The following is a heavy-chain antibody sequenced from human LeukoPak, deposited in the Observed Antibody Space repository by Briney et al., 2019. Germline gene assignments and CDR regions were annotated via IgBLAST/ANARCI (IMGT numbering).Heavy chain of an antibody. CDR3: ARDLLGYNSDY. CDR2: INPNSGGT. D-gene: IGHD5-24*01. CDR1: GYTFTGYY. J-gene: IGHJ4*02. Sequence: GASVKVSCKASGYTFTGYYMHWVRQAPGQGLEWMGWINPNSGGTNYAQRFQGRVTITRDTSISTAPIELSTLRSDDTAVYYCARDLLGYNSDYWGQGTLVTVSS. V-gene: IGHV1-2*02.